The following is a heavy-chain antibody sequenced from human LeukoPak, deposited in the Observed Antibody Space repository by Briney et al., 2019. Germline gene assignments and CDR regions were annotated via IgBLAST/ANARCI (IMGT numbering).Heavy chain of an antibody. J-gene: IGHJ5*02. CDR3: ARNNWFDA. Sequence: GGSLRLSCAASRFTFNNYGMHWVRQAPGKGLEWVSVIYSGGSTFYADSVKGRFTISRDNSKNTLYLQMNGLRAEDTAVYYCARNNWFDAWGQGTLVTVSS. CDR1: RFTFNNYG. V-gene: IGHV3-53*01. CDR2: IYSGGST.